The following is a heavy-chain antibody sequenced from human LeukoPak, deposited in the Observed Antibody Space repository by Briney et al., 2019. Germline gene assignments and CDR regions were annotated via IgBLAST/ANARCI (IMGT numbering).Heavy chain of an antibody. Sequence: PSETLSLTCAVSGGSFSGYYWSWIRQPPGKGLEWIGEINHSGSTNYNPSLKSRVTISVDTSKNQFSLKLSSVTAADTAVYYCARREGYCSSTSCYAGRDYGMDVWGQGTTVTVSS. CDR3: ARREGYCSSTSCYAGRDYGMDV. D-gene: IGHD2-2*01. CDR2: INHSGST. CDR1: GGSFSGYY. J-gene: IGHJ6*02. V-gene: IGHV4-34*01.